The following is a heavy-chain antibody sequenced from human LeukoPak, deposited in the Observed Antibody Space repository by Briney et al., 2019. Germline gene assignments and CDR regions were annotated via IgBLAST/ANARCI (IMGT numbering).Heavy chain of an antibody. D-gene: IGHD5-18*01. Sequence: GGSLRLSCAASGFTFSSYWMTWVRQAPGKGLEWVANINQDGSERYSVDSAKGRFTISRDNAKNSLYLQMNSLRAEDTAVYYCARGGRRLPTNYYYYYMDVWGKGTTVTISS. V-gene: IGHV3-7*01. CDR2: INQDGSER. CDR1: GFTFSSYW. J-gene: IGHJ6*03. CDR3: ARGGRRLPTNYYYYYMDV.